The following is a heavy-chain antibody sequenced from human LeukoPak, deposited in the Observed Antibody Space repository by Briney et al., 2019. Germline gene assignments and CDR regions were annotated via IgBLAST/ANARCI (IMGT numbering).Heavy chain of an antibody. V-gene: IGHV4-61*02. J-gene: IGHJ4*02. Sequence: PSETLSLTCTVSGGSVSSGSYYWSWIRQPAGKGLEWIGRIYASGSTNYNPSLKSRVTISVDTSRNQLSLKLTSVTAADTAVYYCACLEPEYNWNDVFDYWGQGILVTVSS. CDR3: ACLEPEYNWNDVFDY. CDR1: GGSVSSGSYY. CDR2: IYASGST. D-gene: IGHD1-20*01.